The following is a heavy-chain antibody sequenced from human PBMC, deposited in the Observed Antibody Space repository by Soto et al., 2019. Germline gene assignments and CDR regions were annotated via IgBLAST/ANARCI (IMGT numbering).Heavy chain of an antibody. D-gene: IGHD3-3*01. CDR2: IWYDGSNK. J-gene: IGHJ6*02. Sequence: GGSLRLSCAASGFTFSSYGMHWVRQAPGKGLEWVAVIWYDGSNKYYADSVKGRFTISRDNSKNTLYLQMNSLRAEDTAVYYCARDHGPAYYDFWSGYYTAYYYYGMDAWGQGTTVTVSS. V-gene: IGHV3-33*01. CDR1: GFTFSSYG. CDR3: ARDHGPAYYDFWSGYYTAYYYYGMDA.